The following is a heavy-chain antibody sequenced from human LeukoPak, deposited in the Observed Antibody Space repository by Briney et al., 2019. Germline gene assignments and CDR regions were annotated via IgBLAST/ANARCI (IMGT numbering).Heavy chain of an antibody. CDR3: ARDQYSSTWYRGAFDV. D-gene: IGHD6-13*01. Sequence: GGSLRLSCAASGFTFTTSWMHWSRQAPGKGLVWVSRIASDGTSTTYADSVKGRFTISRDNAKNTLYLQMNSLRAEDTAVYYCARDQYSSTWYRGAFDVWGQGTMVSVSS. J-gene: IGHJ3*01. CDR2: IASDGTST. V-gene: IGHV3-74*01. CDR1: GFTFTTSW.